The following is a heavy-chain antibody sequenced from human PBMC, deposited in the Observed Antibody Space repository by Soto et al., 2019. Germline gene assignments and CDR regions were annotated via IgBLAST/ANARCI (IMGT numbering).Heavy chain of an antibody. V-gene: IGHV4-38-2*01. CDR1: GYSISSGLY. CDR2: IYLGGIT. J-gene: IGHJ5*02. Sequence: SETMSRTCAVSGYSISSGLYWGWIRQPPGKGLEWIGTIYLGGITYYNPSLKSRVTISIDTSKNHFSLRLSSVTATDTAVYFCAIGNPDWFDPWGQGTLVIVSS. CDR3: AIGNPDWFDP.